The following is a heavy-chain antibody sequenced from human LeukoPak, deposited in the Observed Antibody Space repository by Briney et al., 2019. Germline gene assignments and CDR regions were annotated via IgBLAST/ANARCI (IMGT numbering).Heavy chain of an antibody. Sequence: SETLSHTCAVYGGSFSGYYWSWIRQPPGKGLEWIGEINHSGSTNYNPSLKSRVTISVDTSKNQFSLKLSSVTAADTAVYYCARGPEDPNAIVVVPAALDYWGQGTLVTVSS. V-gene: IGHV4-34*01. CDR3: ARGPEDPNAIVVVPAALDY. D-gene: IGHD2-2*01. J-gene: IGHJ4*02. CDR2: INHSGST. CDR1: GGSFSGYY.